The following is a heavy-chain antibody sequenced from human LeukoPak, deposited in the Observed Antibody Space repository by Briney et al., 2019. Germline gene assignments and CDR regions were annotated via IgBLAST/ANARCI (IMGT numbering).Heavy chain of an antibody. CDR2: INPSGGST. J-gene: IGHJ3*02. V-gene: IGHV1-46*01. Sequence: ASVKVSCKASGYTFTSYYMHWVRQAPGQGLEWMGIINPSGGSTSYAQEFQGRVTMTRDTSTSTVYMELSSLRSEDTAVYYCARDNKGQQLVQGAFDIWGQGKMVTVSS. CDR3: ARDNKGQQLVQGAFDI. CDR1: GYTFTSYY. D-gene: IGHD6-13*01.